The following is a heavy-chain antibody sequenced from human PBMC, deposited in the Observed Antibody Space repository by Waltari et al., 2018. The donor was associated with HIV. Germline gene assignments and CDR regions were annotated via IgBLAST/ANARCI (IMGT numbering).Heavy chain of an antibody. J-gene: IGHJ6*02. D-gene: IGHD1-26*01. CDR1: GFTFTNYL. V-gene: IGHV3-7*01. Sequence: EVQLMESGGGLVKSGGSVSLSFAASGFTFTNYLMSWVRQTPGKGLEWVAYIKDDGSEKYYMGSVKGRFTISRDNAKNSMFLQMNSLRAEDTVVYYCARIGTFPHNYAIDFWGQGTTVTVSS. CDR2: IKDDGSEK. CDR3: ARIGTFPHNYAIDF.